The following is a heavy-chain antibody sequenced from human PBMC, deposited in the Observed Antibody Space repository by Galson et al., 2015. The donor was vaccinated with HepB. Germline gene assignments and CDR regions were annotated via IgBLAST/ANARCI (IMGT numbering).Heavy chain of an antibody. J-gene: IGHJ4*02. V-gene: IGHV3-30*02. Sequence: SLRLSCAASGFTFSSYGMHWVRQAPGKGLEWVAFIRYDGSNKYYADSVKGRFTISRDNSKNTLYLQMNSLRAEDTAVYYCAKVKQLWFYDYFDYWGQGTLVPSPQ. CDR2: IRYDGSNK. CDR1: GFTFSSYG. D-gene: IGHD5-18*01. CDR3: AKVKQLWFYDYFDY.